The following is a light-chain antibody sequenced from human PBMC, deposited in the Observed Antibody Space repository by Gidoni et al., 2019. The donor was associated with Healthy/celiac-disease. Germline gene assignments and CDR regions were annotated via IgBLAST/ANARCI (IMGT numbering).Light chain of an antibody. CDR2: DAS. CDR1: QSVSSY. J-gene: IGKJ2*01. V-gene: IGKV3-11*01. Sequence: DIVLTHSPATLSLSPGERATLSCRASQSVSSYLAWYQQKPGQAPRLLIDDASNRATGIPARFSGSGSGTDVTLTSSSLEPEDFAVYYCQKRSNWTETFGQGTKLEIK. CDR3: QKRSNWTET.